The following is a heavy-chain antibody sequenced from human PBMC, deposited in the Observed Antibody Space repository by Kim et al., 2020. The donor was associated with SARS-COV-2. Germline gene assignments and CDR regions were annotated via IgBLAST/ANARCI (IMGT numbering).Heavy chain of an antibody. J-gene: IGHJ4*02. Sequence: SETLSLTCTVSGGSISSSSYYWGWIRQPPGKGLEWIGSIYYSGSTYYNPSLKSRVTISVDTSKNQFSLKLSSVTAADTAVYYCASIGFDILVVPAAESAGDYWGQGTLVTVSS. CDR2: IYYSGST. CDR3: ASIGFDILVVPAAESAGDY. V-gene: IGHV4-39*01. CDR1: GGSISSSSYY. D-gene: IGHD2-2*01.